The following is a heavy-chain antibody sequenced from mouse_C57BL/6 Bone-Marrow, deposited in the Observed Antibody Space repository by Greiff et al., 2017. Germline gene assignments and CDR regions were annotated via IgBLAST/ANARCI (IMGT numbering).Heavy chain of an antibody. CDR2: ILPGSGST. J-gene: IGHJ4*01. CDR3: ARGGYAFYF. V-gene: IGHV1-9*01. CDR1: GYTFTGYW. Sequence: VQLQQPGAELIKPGASVKLSCKATGYTFTGYWMHWVKQRPGHGLEWIGMILPGSGSTNYNEKFKSKATLTADTSSNTAYLQLSSLTAEDSAIYYCARGGYAFYFWGRGTSVTVSS.